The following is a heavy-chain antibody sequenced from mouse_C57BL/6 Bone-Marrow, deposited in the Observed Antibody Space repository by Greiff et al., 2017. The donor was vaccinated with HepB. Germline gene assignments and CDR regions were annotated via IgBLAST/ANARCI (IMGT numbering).Heavy chain of an antibody. CDR3: ARDFSGNYVGYAMDY. D-gene: IGHD2-1*01. V-gene: IGHV2-6*03. CDR1: GFSLTSYG. Sequence: QVQLKESGPGLVAPSQSLSITCTVSGFSLTSYGVHWVRQPPGKGLEWLVVIWSDGSTTYNSALKSRLSNRKDNSKSQVFLKMNSLQTDDTAMYYCARDFSGNYVGYAMDYWGQGTSVTVSS. J-gene: IGHJ4*01. CDR2: IWSDGST.